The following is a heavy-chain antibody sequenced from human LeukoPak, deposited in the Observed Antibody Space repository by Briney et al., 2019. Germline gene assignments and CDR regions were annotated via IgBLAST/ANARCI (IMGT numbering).Heavy chain of an antibody. CDR3: AKDLGPSGAAWFDP. J-gene: IGHJ5*02. Sequence: PGGSLRLSCAASGFTFDDYAMHWVRQAPGKGLEWVSLISGDGDSTYYADSVKGRFTITRDNSKNSLYLQMNSLRTEDIALYYCAKDLGPSGAAWFDPWGQGTLVTVSS. CDR1: GFTFDDYA. CDR2: ISGDGDST. D-gene: IGHD4-17*01. V-gene: IGHV3-43*02.